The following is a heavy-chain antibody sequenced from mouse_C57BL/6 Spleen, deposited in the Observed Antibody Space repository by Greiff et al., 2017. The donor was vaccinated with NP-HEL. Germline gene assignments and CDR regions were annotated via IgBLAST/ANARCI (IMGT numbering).Heavy chain of an antibody. CDR1: GFNIKDDY. D-gene: IGHD1-1*02. CDR3: TTREGGKDY. CDR2: IDPENGDT. J-gene: IGHJ2*01. V-gene: IGHV14-4*01. Sequence: EVQLQQSGAELVRPGASVKLSCTASGFNIKDDYMHWVKQRPEQGLEWIGWIDPENGDTEYASKFQGKATITADTSSNTAYLQLSSLTSEDTAVYYCTTREGGKDYWGQGTTLTVSS.